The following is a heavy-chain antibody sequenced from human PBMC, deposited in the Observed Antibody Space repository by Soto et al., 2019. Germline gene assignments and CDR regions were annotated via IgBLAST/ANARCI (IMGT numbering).Heavy chain of an antibody. J-gene: IGHJ1*01. D-gene: IGHD5-12*01. Sequence: SETLSLTCAVYVGSFSGYYWSWIRQPPGKGLEWIGEINHGGSTNYNPSLKSRVTISVDTSKNQFSLKLSSVTAADTAVYYCARGGNTGYALWGKGNMVPVYS. CDR3: ARGGNTGYAL. CDR1: VGSFSGYY. CDR2: INHGGST. V-gene: IGHV4-34*01.